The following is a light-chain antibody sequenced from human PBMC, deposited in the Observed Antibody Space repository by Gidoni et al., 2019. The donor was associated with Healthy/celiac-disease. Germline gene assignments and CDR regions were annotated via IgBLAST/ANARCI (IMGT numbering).Light chain of an antibody. CDR2: LGS. CDR3: MQALQTPWT. Sequence: LDPLSLPVTPGEPASISCRSSQSLLHSNGYNYLDWYLQKPGQSPQLLIYLGSNRASGVPDRFSGSGSGTDFTLKISRVEAEDVGVYYCMQALQTPWTFGQGTKVEIK. V-gene: IGKV2-28*01. J-gene: IGKJ1*01. CDR1: QSLLHSNGYNY.